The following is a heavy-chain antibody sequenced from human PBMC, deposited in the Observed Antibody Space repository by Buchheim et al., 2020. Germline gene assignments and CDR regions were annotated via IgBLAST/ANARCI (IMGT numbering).Heavy chain of an antibody. Sequence: EVQLVESGGGLVQPGGSLRLSCAASGFTFSSYSMNWVRQAPGKGLEWVSYISSSSSTIYYADSVKGRFTISRDNAKNSLYLQMNSLRAEDTAVYHCAREETIVVVPAAIDYWGQGTL. J-gene: IGHJ4*02. V-gene: IGHV3-48*04. CDR3: AREETIVVVPAAIDY. CDR2: ISSSSSTI. CDR1: GFTFSSYS. D-gene: IGHD2-2*01.